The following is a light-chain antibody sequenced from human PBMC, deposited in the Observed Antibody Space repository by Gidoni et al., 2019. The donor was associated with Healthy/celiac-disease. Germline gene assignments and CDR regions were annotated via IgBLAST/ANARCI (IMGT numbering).Light chain of an antibody. J-gene: IGKJ4*01. CDR1: QSVSSSY. CDR3: QQYGSSPGLT. CDR2: GAS. V-gene: IGKV3-20*01. Sequence: EMALTQSPGTLSLSPGERATLSCSASQSVSSSYLAWYQQKPGQAPRLLIYGASSRATGIPDRFSGSGSGTDFTLTISRLEPEDFAVYYCQQYGSSPGLTFGGGTKVEIK.